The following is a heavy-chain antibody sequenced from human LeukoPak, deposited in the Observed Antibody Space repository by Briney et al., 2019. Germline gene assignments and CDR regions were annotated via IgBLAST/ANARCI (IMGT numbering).Heavy chain of an antibody. J-gene: IGHJ4*02. D-gene: IGHD4-23*01. CDR3: ARGSRQDYGGNSGY. CDR2: ISGRSSFI. CDR1: GFTFSSYS. V-gene: IGHV3-21*01. Sequence: GGSLRLSCAASGFTFSSYSMNWVRQAPGKGLEWVSSISGRSSFIYYADSVKGRFTISRDNAKNSLHLQMNSLRAEDTAVYYCARGSRQDYGGNSGYWGQGTLVTVSS.